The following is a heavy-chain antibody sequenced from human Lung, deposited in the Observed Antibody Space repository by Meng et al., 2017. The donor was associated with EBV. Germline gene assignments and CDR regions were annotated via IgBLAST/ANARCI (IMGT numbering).Heavy chain of an antibody. CDR2: INYSGIT. D-gene: IGHD2-2*01. J-gene: IGHJ4*02. CDR3: ARGGTSSAPFDY. V-gene: IGHV4-34*01. CDR1: GRSFSSSY. Sequence: QVQRQQWAVVLLKPSETLPLTCGVSGRSFSSSYWSWIRQPPGKGLEWIGQINYSGITNYNPSLKSRVTISVDTSKNQFSLSLNSVTAADTAVYYCARGGTSSAPFDYWGQGTLVTVSS.